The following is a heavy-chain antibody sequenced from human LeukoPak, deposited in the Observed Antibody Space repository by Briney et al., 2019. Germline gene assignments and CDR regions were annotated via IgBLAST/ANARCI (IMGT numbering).Heavy chain of an antibody. CDR2: ISSSSSYI. Sequence: GGSLRLSCAASGFTFSSYSMNWVRQAPGKGLEWVSSISSSSSYIYYADSVKGRFTISRDNAKNSLYLQMNSLRAEDTAVYYCARVFGQQLAFDPWGRGTLVTVSS. J-gene: IGHJ5*02. D-gene: IGHD6-13*01. V-gene: IGHV3-21*01. CDR3: ARVFGQQLAFDP. CDR1: GFTFSSYS.